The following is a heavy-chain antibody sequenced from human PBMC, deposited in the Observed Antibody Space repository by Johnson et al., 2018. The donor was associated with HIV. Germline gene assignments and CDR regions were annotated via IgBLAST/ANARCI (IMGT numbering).Heavy chain of an antibody. V-gene: IGHV3-43D*04. CDR1: VFTFHHYA. CDR2: NSYGSST. CDR3: ARAVYSSSSSCAFDI. D-gene: IGHD6-6*01. J-gene: IGHJ3*02. Sequence: VQLVESGGAVVQPGGSLRLSCVISVFTFHHYAIHWVLQAPGKGLEWVSLNSYGSSTTYADSVKGRFTISRDNAKNTLYLQMNSLRAEDTAVYYCARAVYSSSSSCAFDIWGQGTVVTVSS.